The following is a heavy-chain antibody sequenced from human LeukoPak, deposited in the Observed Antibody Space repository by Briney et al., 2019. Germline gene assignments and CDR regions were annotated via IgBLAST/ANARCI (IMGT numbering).Heavy chain of an antibody. V-gene: IGHV3-15*07. CDR3: TTPNCSSTSCYRRYYNWFDP. D-gene: IGHD2-2*01. CDR2: VKSIADGGTT. J-gene: IGHJ5*02. CDR1: GFIFSNAW. Sequence: PGGSLRLSCAASGFIFSNAWMNWARQAPGKGLEWVGRVKSIADGGTTDYAAPVKGRFTISRDDSQNTLYLQMNSLKTEDTAVYYCTTPNCSSTSCYRRYYNWFDPWGQGTLVTVSS.